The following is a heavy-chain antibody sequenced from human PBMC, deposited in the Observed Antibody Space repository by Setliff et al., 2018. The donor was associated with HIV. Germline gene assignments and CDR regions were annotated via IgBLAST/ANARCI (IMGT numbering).Heavy chain of an antibody. CDR2: MFRTGTS. CDR3: ARQSTVAAAGFDF. J-gene: IGHJ4*02. CDR1: GYSIRSGYY. D-gene: IGHD6-13*01. Sequence: PSETLSLTCAVSGYSIRSGYYWGWIRQSPGKGLEWIGTMFRTGTSYYNPSLTSRVTISQDTSKNQFSLELTSVTAADTAVYYCARQSTVAAAGFDFWGQGTLVTVSS. V-gene: IGHV4-38-2*01.